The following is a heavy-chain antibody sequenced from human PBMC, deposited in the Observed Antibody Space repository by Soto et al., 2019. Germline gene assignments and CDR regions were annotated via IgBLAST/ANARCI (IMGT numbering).Heavy chain of an antibody. CDR3: TRGSGGGFDD. D-gene: IGHD1-26*01. J-gene: IGHJ4*02. Sequence: QVQLVQSGAEVKKPGSSVKVSCKASGGTLSTYIINWVRQAPGQGLEWMGRIIPVLGLANYAQKFQGRVTITADKSTSTAYMDLSSLRSEDTAMYYCTRGSGGGFDDWGQGTLVTVSS. CDR1: GGTLSTYI. CDR2: IIPVLGLA. V-gene: IGHV1-69*02.